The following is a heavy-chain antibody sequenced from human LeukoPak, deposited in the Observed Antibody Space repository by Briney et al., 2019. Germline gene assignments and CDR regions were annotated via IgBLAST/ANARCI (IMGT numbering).Heavy chain of an antibody. CDR3: ARRYDNTEYFTY. Sequence: GESLKISCKGSGYTFTNYWIGWVRQMPGKGLEWMGIIYPGNSDTRYSPSFQGQVTISADKSISTAYLQWRSLKASDTAMYYCARRYDNTEYFTYWGQGTLVTVSS. V-gene: IGHV5-51*01. CDR2: IYPGNSDT. D-gene: IGHD3-16*01. J-gene: IGHJ4*02. CDR1: GYTFTNYW.